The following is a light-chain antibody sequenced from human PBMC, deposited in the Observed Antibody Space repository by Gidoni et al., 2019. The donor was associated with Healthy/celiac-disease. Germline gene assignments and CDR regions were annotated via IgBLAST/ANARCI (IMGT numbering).Light chain of an antibody. Sequence: QSALTQPPSASGSPGQSVTISCTGTSSDVGGYNYVSGYQQHPGKAPKLMIYEVSKRPSGVPDRFSGSKSGNTAFLTVSGLQAEDEADYYCSSYAGSNNLGVVFGGGTKLTVL. CDR1: SSDVGGYNY. CDR2: EVS. V-gene: IGLV2-8*01. CDR3: SSYAGSNNLGVV. J-gene: IGLJ2*01.